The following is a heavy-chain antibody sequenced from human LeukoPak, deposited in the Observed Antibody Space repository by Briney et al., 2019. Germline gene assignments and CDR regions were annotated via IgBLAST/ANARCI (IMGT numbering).Heavy chain of an antibody. CDR2: IWNDGSNK. CDR3: ARGCGGSAACYIIDY. V-gene: IGHV3-33*01. Sequence: GGSLRLSCAASGFTFSSHGMHWVRQAAGRGLEWITVIWNDGSNKNYVDSVKGRFITSRDNSKNTLYLQMNSLRAEDTAVYYCARGCGGSAACYIIDYWGQGTLVTVSS. D-gene: IGHD2-15*01. CDR1: GFTFSSHG. J-gene: IGHJ4*02.